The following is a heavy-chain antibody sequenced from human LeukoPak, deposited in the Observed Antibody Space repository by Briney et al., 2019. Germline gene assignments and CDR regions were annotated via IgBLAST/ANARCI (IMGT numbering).Heavy chain of an antibody. D-gene: IGHD3-22*01. CDR1: GFTFSSYW. V-gene: IGHV3-7*01. CDR3: ARDSYDSSGYSKF. J-gene: IGHJ4*02. Sequence: PGGSLRLSCAASGFTFSSYWMSWVRQAPGKGLEWVANIKQDGSEKYYVDSVKGRFIISRDNAKNSLYLQMNSLRAEDSAVYYCARDSYDSSGYSKFWGQGTLVTVSS. CDR2: IKQDGSEK.